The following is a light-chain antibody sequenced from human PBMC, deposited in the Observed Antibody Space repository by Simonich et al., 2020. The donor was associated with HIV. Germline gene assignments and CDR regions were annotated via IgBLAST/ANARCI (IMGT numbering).Light chain of an antibody. J-gene: IGKJ3*01. CDR1: QGISSY. Sequence: IQLTQSPSFLSASVGDRVTITCRASQGISSYLACYQQKPGKSPKLLINAASTLQSGVPAMFSGSGSVTEFTLTISSLQPEDFATYYCQHLNSVPFTFGPGTKVDI. CDR3: QHLNSVPFT. V-gene: IGKV1-9*01. CDR2: AAS.